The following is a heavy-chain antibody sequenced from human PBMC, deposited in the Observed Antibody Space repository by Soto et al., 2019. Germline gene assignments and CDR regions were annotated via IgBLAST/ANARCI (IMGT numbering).Heavy chain of an antibody. CDR3: ARGGWKLFDY. Sequence: SETLSLTCTVSGGSISSYYWSWIRQPPGKGLEWIGCFYYSGSTNYNPSLKSRVTISVDTSKKQFSLKLSSVTAADTAVYYCARGGWKLFDYWGQGTLVTVSS. J-gene: IGHJ4*02. D-gene: IGHD6-19*01. CDR1: GGSISSYY. CDR2: FYYSGST. V-gene: IGHV4-59*01.